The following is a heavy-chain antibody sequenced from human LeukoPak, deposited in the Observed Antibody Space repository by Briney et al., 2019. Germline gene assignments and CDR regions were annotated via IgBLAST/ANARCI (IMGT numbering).Heavy chain of an antibody. D-gene: IGHD2-15*01. CDR3: ARLYYCSGGSCYPYYFDY. J-gene: IGHJ4*02. CDR2: IYPGDSDT. Sequence: GESLKISCKGSGYSFTSYWIGWVRQMPGKGLEWMGIIYPGDSDTTYSPSFQGQVTISADKSISTAYLQWSSLKASDTAMYYCARLYYCSGGSCYPYYFDYWGQGTLVTVSS. V-gene: IGHV5-51*01. CDR1: GYSFTSYW.